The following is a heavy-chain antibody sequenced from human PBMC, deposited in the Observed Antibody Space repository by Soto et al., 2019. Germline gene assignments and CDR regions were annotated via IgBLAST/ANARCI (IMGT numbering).Heavy chain of an antibody. D-gene: IGHD4-17*01. CDR1: GFTFSSYS. Sequence: GGSLRLSCASSGFTFSSYSMNWVRQAPGKGLEWVSYISSSSTIYYADSVKGRFTISRDNAKNSLYLQMNSLRAEDTAVYYCARDTVKVYYYYMDVWGKGTTVTVSS. V-gene: IGHV3-48*01. CDR2: ISSSSTI. CDR3: ARDTVKVYYYYMDV. J-gene: IGHJ6*03.